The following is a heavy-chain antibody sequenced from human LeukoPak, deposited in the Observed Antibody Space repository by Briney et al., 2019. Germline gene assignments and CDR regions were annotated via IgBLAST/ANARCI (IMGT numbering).Heavy chain of an antibody. J-gene: IGHJ4*02. CDR1: GFTFSSYA. Sequence: GGPLRLSCEASGFTFSSYAMSWVRQAPGKGLEWVSAISGSGGSTYYADSVKGRFTISRDNSKNTLYLQMNSLRAEDTAVYYCAKDLLHAAVVGYWGQGTLVTVSS. CDR2: ISGSGGST. D-gene: IGHD2-15*01. CDR3: AKDLLHAAVVGY. V-gene: IGHV3-23*01.